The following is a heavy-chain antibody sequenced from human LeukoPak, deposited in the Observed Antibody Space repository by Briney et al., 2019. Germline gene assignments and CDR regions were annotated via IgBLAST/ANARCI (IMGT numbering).Heavy chain of an antibody. CDR1: EFTITNYH. J-gene: IGHJ5*02. V-gene: IGHV1-38-4*01. D-gene: IGHD6-19*01. Sequence: GASVKVSCSFSEFTITNYHILWVQQSPGQGLEWMGWINRGNGSPTFAKKFQGRFTMTRDMSTTTAYTDLTSLTSEDVSVFLYGRHLAVADIGGDWFDPWGQGTLVSVSS. CDR3: GRHLAVADIGGDWFDP. CDR2: INRGNGSP.